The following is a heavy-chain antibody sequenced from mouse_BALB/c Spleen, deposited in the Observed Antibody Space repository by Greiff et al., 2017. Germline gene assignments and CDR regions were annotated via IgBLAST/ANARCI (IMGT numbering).Heavy chain of an antibody. CDR3: ARQPSYGSSYPYYAMDY. CDR2: ISSGGSYT. V-gene: IGHV5-9-3*01. D-gene: IGHD1-1*01. Sequence: EVKLVESGGGLVKPGGSLKLSCAASGFTFSSYAMSWVRQTPEKRLEWVATISSGGSYTYYPDSVKGRFTISRDNAKNTLYLQMSSLRSEDTAMYYCARQPSYGSSYPYYAMDYWGQGTSVTVSS. J-gene: IGHJ4*01. CDR1: GFTFSSYA.